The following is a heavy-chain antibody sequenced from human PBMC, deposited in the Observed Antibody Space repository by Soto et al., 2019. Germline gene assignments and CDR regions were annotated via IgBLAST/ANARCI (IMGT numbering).Heavy chain of an antibody. Sequence: SETLSLTCTVSGISVSTSDYYWGWVRQPPGKGLDWIGNIYYSGSTFYNPSLRSRVTLSVDTSKNQFSLRLNSVTVADTAVYFCAGFVVPASRNSDFDYWGQGTLVTLL. CDR3: AGFVVPASRNSDFDY. J-gene: IGHJ4*02. D-gene: IGHD2-15*01. V-gene: IGHV4-39*01. CDR2: IYYSGST. CDR1: GISVSTSDYY.